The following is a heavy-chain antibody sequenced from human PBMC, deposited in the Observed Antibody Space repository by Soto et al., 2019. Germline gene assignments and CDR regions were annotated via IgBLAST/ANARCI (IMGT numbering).Heavy chain of an antibody. CDR3: AREVVVVTAIPFDP. J-gene: IGHJ5*02. CDR1: RGAFSSYT. CDR2: IIPILGIA. V-gene: IGHV1-69*04. Sequence: SVKLCCKDCRGAFSSYTISWVRQAPGQGLEWMGRIIPILGIANYAQKFQGRVTITADKSTSTAYMELSSLRSEDTAVYYCAREVVVVTAIPFDPWGQGTLVTVSS. D-gene: IGHD2-21*02.